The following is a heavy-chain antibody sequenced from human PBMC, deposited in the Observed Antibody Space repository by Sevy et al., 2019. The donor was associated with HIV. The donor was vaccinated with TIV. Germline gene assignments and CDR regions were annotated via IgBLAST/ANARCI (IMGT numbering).Heavy chain of an antibody. V-gene: IGHV4-38-2*01. Sequence: SETLSLTCAVSGYSISSGYYWGWIRQPPGKGLEWFGSIYHSGSTYYNPSLKSRVTISVDTSKNQFSLQLSSVTAADTAVYYCARVDDILTNYFDYWGQGTLVTVSS. CDR1: GYSISSGYY. D-gene: IGHD3-9*01. J-gene: IGHJ4*02. CDR2: IYHSGST. CDR3: ARVDDILTNYFDY.